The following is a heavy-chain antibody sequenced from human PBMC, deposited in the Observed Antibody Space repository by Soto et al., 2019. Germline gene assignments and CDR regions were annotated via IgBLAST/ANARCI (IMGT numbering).Heavy chain of an antibody. V-gene: IGHV4-61*01. CDR2: IYYSWST. CDR3: ESQFIAAAGGNLFDP. CDR1: GASVSSGSYY. J-gene: IGHJ5*02. Sequence: ETLSSTCPGSGASVSSGSYYWSWIREPPGKGLEWIGYIYYSWSTNYNPSLKSRVTISVDTSKNQFSLKLSSVTAADTAVYYCESQFIAAAGGNLFDPWGQGTLVTVYS. D-gene: IGHD6-13*01.